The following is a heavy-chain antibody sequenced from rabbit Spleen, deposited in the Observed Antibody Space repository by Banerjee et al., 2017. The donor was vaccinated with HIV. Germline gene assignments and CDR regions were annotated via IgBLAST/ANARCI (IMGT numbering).Heavy chain of an antibody. CDR1: GFSFSSNA. V-gene: IGHV1S45*01. CDR2: IYDRDGST. D-gene: IGHD4-1*01. Sequence: QEQLVESGGGLVKPGASLTLICTASGFSFSSNAIYWFRQAPGKGLEWIACIYDRDGSTYYTSWAKGRFTISKTSSTTVDLKMTSLTVADTATYFCTRVSETSGWGEDLWGPGTLVTVS. CDR3: TRVSETSGWGEDL. J-gene: IGHJ4*01.